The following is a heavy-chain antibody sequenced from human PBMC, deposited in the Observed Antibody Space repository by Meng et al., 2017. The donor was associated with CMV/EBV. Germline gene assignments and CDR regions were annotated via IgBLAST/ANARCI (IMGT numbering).Heavy chain of an antibody. CDR3: AKDLDSSSWNYYYYGMDV. V-gene: IGHV3-23*01. CDR1: GSTFSSYA. J-gene: IGHJ6*02. Sequence: GSLRLSCAASGSTFSSYAMSWVRQAPGKGLEWVSAISGSGGSTYYADSVKGRFTISRDNSKNTLYLQMNSLRAEDTAVYYCAKDLDSSSWNYYYYGMDVWGQGTTVTVSS. CDR2: ISGSGGST. D-gene: IGHD6-13*01.